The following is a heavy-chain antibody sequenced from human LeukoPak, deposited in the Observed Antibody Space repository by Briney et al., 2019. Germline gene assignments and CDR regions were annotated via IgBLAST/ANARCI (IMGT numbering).Heavy chain of an antibody. Sequence: ASVKVSCKASGGTFSSYAISWVRQAPGQGLEWMGIINPSGGSTSYAQKFQGRVTMTRDTSTSTVYMELSSLRSEDTAVYYCARTLSPLLLWSFDIWGQGTMVTVSS. CDR2: INPSGGST. D-gene: IGHD3-10*01. CDR1: GGTFSSYA. V-gene: IGHV1-46*01. J-gene: IGHJ3*02. CDR3: ARTLSPLLLWSFDI.